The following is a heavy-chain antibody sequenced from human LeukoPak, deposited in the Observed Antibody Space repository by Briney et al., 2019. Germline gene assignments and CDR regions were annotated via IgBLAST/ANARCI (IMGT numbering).Heavy chain of an antibody. V-gene: IGHV3-7*01. CDR3: AVGYYYDSSGYPQFDY. CDR2: IKPDGSEK. J-gene: IGHJ4*02. CDR1: GFTFSSYW. D-gene: IGHD3-22*01. Sequence: PGGSLRLSCAAPGFTFSSYWMSWVRQAPGKGLEWVANIKPDGSEKYYVDSVKGRFTISRDNAKNSLYLQMNSLRAEDTAVYYCAVGYYYDSSGYPQFDYWGQGTLVTVSS.